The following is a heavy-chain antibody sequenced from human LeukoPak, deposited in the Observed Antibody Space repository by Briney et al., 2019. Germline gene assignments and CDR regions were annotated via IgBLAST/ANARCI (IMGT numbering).Heavy chain of an antibody. V-gene: IGHV1-18*04. D-gene: IGHD3-9*01. Sequence: ASVKVSCKASGYTFTSYGISWVRQAPGQGLEWMGWISAYNGNTNYAQKLQGRVTMTTDTSTSTAYMELRSLRSDDTAVYYCAREGGVCYDILTGYYRGYGWFDPWGQGTLVTVSS. CDR1: GYTFTSYG. J-gene: IGHJ5*02. CDR3: AREGGVCYDILTGYYRGYGWFDP. CDR2: ISAYNGNT.